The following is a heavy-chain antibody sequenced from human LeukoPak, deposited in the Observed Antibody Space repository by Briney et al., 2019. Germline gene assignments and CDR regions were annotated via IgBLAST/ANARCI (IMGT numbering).Heavy chain of an antibody. D-gene: IGHD3-16*02. CDR3: ARVTFGGVIVPPTYYYMDV. V-gene: IGHV4-39*07. CDR1: GGSISTSAYF. CDR2: IFYTGST. J-gene: IGHJ6*03. Sequence: SETLSLTCTVSGGSISTSAYFWGWIRQPPGKGLEWIGSIFYTGSTNYNPSLKSRVTISVDTSKNQFSLKLSSVTAADTAVYYCARVTFGGVIVPPTYYYMDVWGKGTTVTVSS.